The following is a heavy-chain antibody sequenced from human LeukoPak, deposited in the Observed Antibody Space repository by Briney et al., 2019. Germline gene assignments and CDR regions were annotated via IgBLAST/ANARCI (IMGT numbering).Heavy chain of an antibody. CDR3: ATSVPYYYDSSGYYYHYYFDY. Sequence: GASVTVSFTASGGTFSSYAISWVRQAPGQGLEWMGRIIPILGIANYAQKFQGRVTITADKSTSTAYMELSSLRSEDTAVYYCATSVPYYYDSSGYYYHYYFDYWGQGTLVTVSS. V-gene: IGHV1-69*04. D-gene: IGHD3-22*01. CDR1: GGTFSSYA. J-gene: IGHJ4*02. CDR2: IIPILGIA.